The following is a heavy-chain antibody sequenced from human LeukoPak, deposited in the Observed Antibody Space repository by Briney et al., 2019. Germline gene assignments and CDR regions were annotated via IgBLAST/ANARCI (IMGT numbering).Heavy chain of an antibody. CDR3: ARGSGFGSSYGMDV. Sequence: SETLSLTCAVYGGSFSGYYWSWIRQPPGKGLEWIGEINHSGSTYYNPSLKSRVTISVDRSKNQFSLKLSSVTAADTAVYYCARGSGFGSSYGMDVWGQGTTVTVSS. CDR2: INHSGST. D-gene: IGHD3-10*01. J-gene: IGHJ6*02. V-gene: IGHV4-34*01. CDR1: GGSFSGYY.